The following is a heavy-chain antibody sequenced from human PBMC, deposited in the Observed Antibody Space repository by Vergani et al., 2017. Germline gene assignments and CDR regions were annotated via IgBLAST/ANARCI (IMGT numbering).Heavy chain of an antibody. CDR1: GFTFDDYA. V-gene: IGHV3-9*03. J-gene: IGHJ6*03. CDR2: ISWNSVSI. Sequence: EVELVESGGGLVQPGGSLRLSCAASGFTFDDYAMHWVRQAPGKGLEWVSGISWNSVSIGYADSVKGRFTISRDNAKNSLYLQMNSLRAEDMALYYCAXDSDYYYYYYYMDVWGRGTTVTVSS. CDR3: AXDSDYYYYYYYMDV.